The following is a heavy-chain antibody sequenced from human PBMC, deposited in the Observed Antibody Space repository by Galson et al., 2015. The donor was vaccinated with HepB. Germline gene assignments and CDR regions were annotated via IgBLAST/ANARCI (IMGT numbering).Heavy chain of an antibody. CDR1: GFPFSNYA. J-gene: IGHJ4*02. Sequence: SLRLSCAASGFPFSNYAMTWVRQAPGKGLEWVSVIHGGGGTTSYADYAKGRFTISRDNSKNTLYLQMKSLRAEDTAVYYCAKAHQYCSSTSCYYDYWGQGTLVTVSS. CDR3: AKAHQYCSSTSCYYDY. V-gene: IGHV3-23*01. CDR2: IHGGGGTT. D-gene: IGHD2-2*01.